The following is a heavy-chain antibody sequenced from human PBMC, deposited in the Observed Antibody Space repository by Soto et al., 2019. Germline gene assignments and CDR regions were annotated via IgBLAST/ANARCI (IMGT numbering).Heavy chain of an antibody. V-gene: IGHV4-59*11. CDR2: IFYSGGT. J-gene: IGHJ5*02. Sequence: SSETLSLTCTVSGGSISGHYWGWIRQPPGKAPEWIGQIFYSGGTSYNPSLGGRVTMSVDTSKNQFSLKLSSMTAADTAVYYCARAGGNFDPWGQETLLTVSS. D-gene: IGHD1-26*01. CDR3: ARAGGNFDP. CDR1: GGSISGHY.